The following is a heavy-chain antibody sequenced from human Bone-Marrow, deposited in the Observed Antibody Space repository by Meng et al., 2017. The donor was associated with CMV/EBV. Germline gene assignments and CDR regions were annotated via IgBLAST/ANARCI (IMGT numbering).Heavy chain of an antibody. CDR1: GGSISSYY. CDR2: VYYSGST. CDR3: ARDVGAGYYTANGMDV. D-gene: IGHD3-22*01. J-gene: IGHJ6*02. V-gene: IGHV4-59*01. Sequence: SETLSLTCTVSGGSISSYYWSWIRQPPGKGLEWIGYVYYSGSTDYNPSLKSRVTILVDTSKNQFSLKLSSVTAADTAVYYCARDVGAGYYTANGMDVWGQGTTVTVSS.